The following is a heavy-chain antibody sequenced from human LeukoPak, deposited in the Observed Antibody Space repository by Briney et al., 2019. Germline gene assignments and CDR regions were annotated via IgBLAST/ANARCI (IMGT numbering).Heavy chain of an antibody. CDR1: GGSISSYY. CDR3: ARGGSPVPLY. Sequence: SETLSLTCTVSGGSISSYYWSWIRQPPGKGLEWIGYIYYSGSSNYNPSLKSRVTLSVDTSKNQFSLKLSSVTAADTAVYYCARGGSPVPLYWGQRTLVTVSS. D-gene: IGHD1-26*01. CDR2: IYYSGSS. V-gene: IGHV4-59*01. J-gene: IGHJ4*02.